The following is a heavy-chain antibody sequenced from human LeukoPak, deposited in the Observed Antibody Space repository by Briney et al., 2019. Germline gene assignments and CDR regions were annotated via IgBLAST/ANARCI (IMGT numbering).Heavy chain of an antibody. CDR1: GGTFSSYA. CDR2: IIPILGIA. D-gene: IGHD3-22*01. V-gene: IGHV1-69*04. CDR3: ASQARGIVVVKPFDY. Sequence: ASVKVSCKASGGTFSSYAISWVRQAPGQGLEWMGRIIPILGIANCAQKFQGRVTITADKSTSTAYMELSSLRSEDTAVYHCASQARGIVVVKPFDYWGQGTLVTVSS. J-gene: IGHJ4*02.